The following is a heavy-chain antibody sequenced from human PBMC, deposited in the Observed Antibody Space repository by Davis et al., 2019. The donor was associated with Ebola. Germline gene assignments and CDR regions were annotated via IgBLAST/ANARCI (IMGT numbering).Heavy chain of an antibody. CDR3: ARELYYYYYYGMDV. Sequence: HTGGSLTLSCAASGFTFSSYWMHWVRQAPGKVPVWVSRINSDGSSTSYADPVKGRFTISRDNAKNTLYLQMNSLRAEDTAVYYCARELYYYYYYGMDVWGQGTTVTVSS. V-gene: IGHV3-74*01. J-gene: IGHJ6*02. CDR2: INSDGSST. CDR1: GFTFSSYW.